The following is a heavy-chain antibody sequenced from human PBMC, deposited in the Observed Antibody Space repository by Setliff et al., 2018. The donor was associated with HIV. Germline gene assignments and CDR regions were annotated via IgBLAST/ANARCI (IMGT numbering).Heavy chain of an antibody. D-gene: IGHD5-18*01. Sequence: SETLSLTCTVSGDSISGYYWSWIRQSPGQGLEWIGFIYETGSTYYNPSLKSRVSISIDTSKNQFSLTLSSVTAADTAVYFCARDGYTNGYGYYYFYMDVWGKGTTVTVSS. V-gene: IGHV4-59*12. CDR1: GDSISGYY. CDR2: IYETGST. J-gene: IGHJ6*03. CDR3: ARDGYTNGYGYYYFYMDV.